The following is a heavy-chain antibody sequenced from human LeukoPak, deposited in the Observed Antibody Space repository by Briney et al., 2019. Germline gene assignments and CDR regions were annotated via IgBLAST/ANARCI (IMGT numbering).Heavy chain of an antibody. CDR1: GYSFTTYW. CDR2: IYPGDSDT. CDR3: ARQQFVQVENWFDP. Sequence: GESLKISCKGSGYSFTTYWIGWVRQMPGKGLEWMGIIYPGDSDTRYSPSFEGQVTISADKSISTAYLQWSSLKASDAAMYYCARQQFVQVENWFDPWGQGTLVTVSS. J-gene: IGHJ5*02. D-gene: IGHD1-1*01. V-gene: IGHV5-51*01.